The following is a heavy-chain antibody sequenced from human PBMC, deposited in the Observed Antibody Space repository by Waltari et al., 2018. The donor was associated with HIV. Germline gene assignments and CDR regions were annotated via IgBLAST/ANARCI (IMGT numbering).Heavy chain of an antibody. CDR1: GLPFSRHW. CDR3: VREEDFGTIFLNYYYGMDV. D-gene: IGHD3-3*02. V-gene: IGHV3-7*01. CDR2: IKGDGSER. Sequence: VESGGGFVQPGGYLSLSCAASGLPFSRHWMSWVRPAPGKGLEGVANIKGDGSERNYVDSVKGRFTISRDNAKNSVYLQMKSLRVEDTAVYFCVREEDFGTIFLNYYYGMDVWGRGTSVTVSS. J-gene: IGHJ6*02.